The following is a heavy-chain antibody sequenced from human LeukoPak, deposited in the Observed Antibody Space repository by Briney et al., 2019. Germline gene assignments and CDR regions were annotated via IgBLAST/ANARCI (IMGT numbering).Heavy chain of an antibody. CDR2: IYYSGST. CDR1: GGSISSYY. CDR3: ASSHSSSPYYFDY. D-gene: IGHD6-6*01. J-gene: IGHJ4*02. Sequence: SETLSLTCTVSGGSISSYYWSWIRQPPGKGLEWIGYIYYSGSTNYNPSLKSQVTISVDTSKNQFSLKLSSVTAADTAVYYCASSHSSSPYYFDYWGQGTLVTVSS. V-gene: IGHV4-59*01.